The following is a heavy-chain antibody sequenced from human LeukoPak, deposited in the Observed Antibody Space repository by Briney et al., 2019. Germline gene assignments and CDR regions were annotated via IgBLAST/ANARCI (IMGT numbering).Heavy chain of an antibody. V-gene: IGHV3-21*01. D-gene: IGHD3-22*01. CDR1: GFTFSSYS. CDR2: ISSSSSYI. CDR3: ARDFYHDSSGSSFDY. Sequence: PGGSLRLSCAASGFTFSSYSMNWVRQAPEKGLEWVSSISSSSSYIYYADSVKGRFTISRDNAKNSLYLQMNSLRAEDTAVYYCARDFYHDSSGSSFDYWGQGTLVTVSS. J-gene: IGHJ4*02.